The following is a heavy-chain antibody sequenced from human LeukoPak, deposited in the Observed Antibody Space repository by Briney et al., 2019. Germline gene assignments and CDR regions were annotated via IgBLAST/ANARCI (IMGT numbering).Heavy chain of an antibody. J-gene: IGHJ4*02. CDR2: INPNSGGT. CDR1: GYTFTGYY. Sequence: GASVKVSCKASGYTFTGYYMHWVRQAPGQGLEWMGWINPNSGGTNYAQKFQGRVTMTTDTSTSTAYLELRSLRSDDTAVYYCARDHMRYDSSGYQGYWGQGTLVTVSS. CDR3: ARDHMRYDSSGYQGY. D-gene: IGHD3-22*01. V-gene: IGHV1-2*02.